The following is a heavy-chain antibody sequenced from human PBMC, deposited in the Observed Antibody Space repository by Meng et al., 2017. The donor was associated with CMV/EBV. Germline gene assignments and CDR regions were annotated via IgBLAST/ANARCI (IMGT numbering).Heavy chain of an antibody. CDR2: ISSSSYI. CDR1: GFTFSSYS. J-gene: IGHJ4*02. D-gene: IGHD6-13*01. V-gene: IGHV3-21*01. CDR3: QLVRQAMDY. Sequence: GESLKISCAASGFTFSSYSMNWVRQAPGKGLEWVSSISSSSYIYYADSVKGRFTISRDNAKNSLYLQMNSLRAEDTAVYYCQLVRQAMDYWGQGTLVTVPS.